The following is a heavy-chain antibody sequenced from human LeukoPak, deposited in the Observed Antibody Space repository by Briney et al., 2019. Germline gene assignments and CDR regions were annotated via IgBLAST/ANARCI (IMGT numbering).Heavy chain of an antibody. Sequence: GGSLRLSCVVSGITLSNYGMSWVRQAPGKGLEWVAGISDSGGRTNYADSVKGRFTISRDSPKNTLYLQMNSLRAEDTAVYFCAKRGVVIRVILVGFHKEAYYFDSWGQGTLVTVSS. CDR3: AKRGVVIRVILVGFHKEAYYFDS. CDR2: ISDSGGRT. CDR1: GITLSNYG. V-gene: IGHV3-23*01. J-gene: IGHJ4*02. D-gene: IGHD3-22*01.